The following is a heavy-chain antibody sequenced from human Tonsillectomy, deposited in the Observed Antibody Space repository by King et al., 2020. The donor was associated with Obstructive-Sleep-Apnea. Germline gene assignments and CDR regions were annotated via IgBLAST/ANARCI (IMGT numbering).Heavy chain of an antibody. Sequence: VQLQESGPGLVKPSQTLSLTCTVSGGSIRSVNYYWSWIRQHPGKGLEWIGYIYYSGSTYYNPSLKSRVTISKDTSKNQFSLRLSSVTAADTAVYYCASSPIIMVRGLMGAFDIWGQGTMVTVSS. D-gene: IGHD3-10*01. CDR3: ASSPIIMVRGLMGAFDI. V-gene: IGHV4-31*03. CDR1: GGSIRSVNYY. J-gene: IGHJ3*02. CDR2: IYYSGST.